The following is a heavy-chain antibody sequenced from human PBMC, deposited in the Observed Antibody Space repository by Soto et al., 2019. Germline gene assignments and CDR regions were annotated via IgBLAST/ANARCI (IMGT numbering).Heavy chain of an antibody. J-gene: IGHJ3*02. CDR1: GYTFTNHG. V-gene: IGHV1-18*04. CDR2: SNPYIANT. CDR3: ARDRVAGIWGDALDI. D-gene: IGHD3-16*01. Sequence: QVQLVQSGTEGKKPGASVKVSCKTSGYTFTNHGINWVRQAPGQGLEWMGWSNPYIANTPYAQKLQGRVTMTTATATATAYMALRSLTSDDTAVYYCARDRVAGIWGDALDIWGQGTVVTVSS.